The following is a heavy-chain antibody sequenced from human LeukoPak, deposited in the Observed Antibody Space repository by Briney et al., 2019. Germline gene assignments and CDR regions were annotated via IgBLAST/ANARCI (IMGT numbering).Heavy chain of an antibody. CDR3: ARTSSAYYYYYYMDV. V-gene: IGHV7-4-1*02. D-gene: IGHD2-2*01. Sequence: ASVKVSCKASGYTFTSYAMNWVRQAPGQGLGWMGWINTNTGNPTYAQGFTGRFVFSLDTSVSTAYLQISSLKAEDTAVYYCARTSSAYYYYYYMDVWGKGTTVTVSS. CDR1: GYTFTSYA. CDR2: INTNTGNP. J-gene: IGHJ6*03.